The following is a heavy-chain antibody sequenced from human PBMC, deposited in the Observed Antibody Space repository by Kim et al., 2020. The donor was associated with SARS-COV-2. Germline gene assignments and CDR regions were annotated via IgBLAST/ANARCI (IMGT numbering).Heavy chain of an antibody. CDR2: IYSGGSST. CDR3: AKLGGSGPSPFDY. D-gene: IGHD3-10*01. J-gene: IGHJ4*02. V-gene: IGHV3-23*03. Sequence: GGSLRLSCAASGFTFSSYAMSWVRQAPGKGLEWVSVIYSGGSSTYYADSVKGRFTISRDNSKNTLYLQMNSLRAEDTAVYYCAKLGGSGPSPFDYWGQGTLVTVSS. CDR1: GFTFSSYA.